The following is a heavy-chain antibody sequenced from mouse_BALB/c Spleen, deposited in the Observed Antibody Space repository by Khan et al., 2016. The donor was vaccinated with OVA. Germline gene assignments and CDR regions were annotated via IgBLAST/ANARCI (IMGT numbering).Heavy chain of an antibody. CDR2: ISYSCST. CDR1: GYSITSDYA. V-gene: IGHV3-2*02. CDR3: ARDGSRYNYAMDY. J-gene: IGHJ4*01. Sequence: QLEESGPGLVKPSQSLSLTCTVTGYSITSDYAWNWIRQFPGNKLEWMGYISYSCSTNYNPALKSRISITRDTSKNQFFLQLNSVTTEDTATYYCARDGSRYNYAMDYWGQGTSVTVSS. D-gene: IGHD2-3*01.